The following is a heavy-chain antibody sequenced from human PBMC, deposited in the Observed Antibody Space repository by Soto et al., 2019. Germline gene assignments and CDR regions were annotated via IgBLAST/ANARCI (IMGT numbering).Heavy chain of an antibody. CDR1: GGTFSNHI. CDR2: INAMLDIT. CDR3: ASGPIQLWFTDFDY. V-gene: IGHV1-69*02. Sequence: GASVKVSCKASGGTFSNHIITWVRQAPGQRPEWMGRINAMLDITNYAQKFQGRVTITRDTSASTAYMELSSLRSEDTAVYYCASGPIQLWFTDFDYWGQGTLVTVSS. J-gene: IGHJ4*02. D-gene: IGHD5-18*01.